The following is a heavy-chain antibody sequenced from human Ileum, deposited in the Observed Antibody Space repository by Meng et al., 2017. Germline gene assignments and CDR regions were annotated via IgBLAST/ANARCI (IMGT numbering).Heavy chain of an antibody. CDR2: FHPGSGA. CDR3: AKNGAYCLES. V-gene: IGHV4-4*02. D-gene: IGHD2-21*01. CDR1: GGSISGGTW. Sequence: QLPLRVLGPRLVTPSGHLSLSCAVSGGSISGGTWWSWVRQPPGKGLQWIGQFHPGSGAAYNPSLETRVTISVDTSKNQFSLELTSVTAADTAVYYCAKNGAYCLESWGQGTLVTVSS. J-gene: IGHJ4*02.